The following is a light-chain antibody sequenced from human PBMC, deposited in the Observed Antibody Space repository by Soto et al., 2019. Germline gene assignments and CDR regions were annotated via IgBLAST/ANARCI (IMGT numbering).Light chain of an antibody. CDR3: SSCTSIGTFYV. V-gene: IGLV2-14*01. J-gene: IGLJ1*01. CDR1: SGDVGGYDF. Sequence: QSVLTQPASVSGSPGQSITISCTGTSGDVGGYDFVSWYQHHPGKVPKLMIYEVSNRPSGVSNRFSGSKSGSTASLTISGLQAEDEADYYCSSCTSIGTFYVFGTGTKVTVL. CDR2: EVS.